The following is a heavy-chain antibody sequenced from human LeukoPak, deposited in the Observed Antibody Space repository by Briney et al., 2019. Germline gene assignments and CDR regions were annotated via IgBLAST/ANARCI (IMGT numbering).Heavy chain of an antibody. V-gene: IGHV1-18*01. CDR3: ARDISLLPADY. CDR1: GYTFTSYG. D-gene: IGHD1-26*01. J-gene: IGHJ4*02. Sequence: ASVKVSCKASGYTFTSYGISWVRQAPGQGLEWMGWISAYNGNTNYAQKLQGRVTMTTDTSTSTAYMELRSLRPDDPPVYYCARDISLLPADYWGQGNLVTVSS. CDR2: ISAYNGNT.